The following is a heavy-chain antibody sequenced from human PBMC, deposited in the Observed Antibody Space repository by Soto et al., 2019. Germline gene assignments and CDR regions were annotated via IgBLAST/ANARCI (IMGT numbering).Heavy chain of an antibody. J-gene: IGHJ3*02. Sequence: GASVKVSCKASGYTFTGYGISWVRQAPGQGLEWMGWISAYNGNTNYAQKLQGRVTMTTDTSTSTAYMELRSLRSDDTAVYYCARHLSLWFGESGDAFDIWGQGTMVTVSS. CDR1: GYTFTGYG. CDR2: ISAYNGNT. D-gene: IGHD3-10*01. CDR3: ARHLSLWFGESGDAFDI. V-gene: IGHV1-18*01.